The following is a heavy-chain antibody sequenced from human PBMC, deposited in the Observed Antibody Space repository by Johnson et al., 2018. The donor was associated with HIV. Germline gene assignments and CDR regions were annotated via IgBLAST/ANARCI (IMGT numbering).Heavy chain of an antibody. Sequence: QVQLVESGGGLVQPGGSLRLSCAASGFTFSSYGMHWVRQAPGKGLEWVAVISYDGGDKDYADSAKGRFSISRDSSKNTLYLQMNSLRVEDTAVYYCAKVRFGGNSLGAFDIWGQGTMVTVSS. CDR1: GFTFSSYG. V-gene: IGHV3-30*19. J-gene: IGHJ3*02. D-gene: IGHD4-23*01. CDR2: ISYDGGDK. CDR3: AKVRFGGNSLGAFDI.